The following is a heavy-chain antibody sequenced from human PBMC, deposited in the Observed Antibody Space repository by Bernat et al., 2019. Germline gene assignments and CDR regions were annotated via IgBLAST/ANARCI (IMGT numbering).Heavy chain of an antibody. D-gene: IGHD6-13*01. CDR1: GFTFSTYA. J-gene: IGHJ4*02. CDR3: AKVKLATSSGYGSDY. CDR2: ILGSDGAT. Sequence: EVQLLESGGGLVQPGGSLRLSCAASGFTFSTYAMSWARPSPGKGLDWVSTILGSDGATHYADAVEGRFSISRDNSKNTLYLQMNSLGGEDTAVYYCAKVKLATSSGYGSDYWGRGTLVTVSS. V-gene: IGHV3-23*01.